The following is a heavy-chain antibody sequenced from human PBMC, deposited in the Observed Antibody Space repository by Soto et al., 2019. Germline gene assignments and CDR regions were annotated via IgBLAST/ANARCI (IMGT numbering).Heavy chain of an antibody. V-gene: IGHV3-23*01. J-gene: IGHJ5*01. CDR1: GFTFSTYA. CDR3: ASGSSGWHTRWWFDS. D-gene: IGHD6-19*01. Sequence: EVQLLESGGGLVQPGGSLRLSCAASGFTFSTYAMSWLRQAPGKGLERVSAISGSGTTTYYADSVKGRFTISRDNSQNTLSVHVKSLRAEATAEYCCASGSSGWHTRWWFDSWGQGTLVAVSS. CDR2: ISGSGTTT.